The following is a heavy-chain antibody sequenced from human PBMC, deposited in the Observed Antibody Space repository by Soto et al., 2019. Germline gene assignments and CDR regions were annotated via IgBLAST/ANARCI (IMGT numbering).Heavy chain of an antibody. CDR3: ARAIDYDFWSGYYRPYYYYGMDV. Sequence: RGESHKISYKGSGYSFTSYWISWVRQMPGKGLEWMGRIDPSDSYTNYSPSFQGHVTISADKSISTAYLQWSSLKASDTAMYYCARAIDYDFWSGYYRPYYYYGMDVWGQGTTVTVSS. CDR1: GYSFTSYW. V-gene: IGHV5-10-1*01. CDR2: IDPSDSYT. J-gene: IGHJ6*02. D-gene: IGHD3-3*01.